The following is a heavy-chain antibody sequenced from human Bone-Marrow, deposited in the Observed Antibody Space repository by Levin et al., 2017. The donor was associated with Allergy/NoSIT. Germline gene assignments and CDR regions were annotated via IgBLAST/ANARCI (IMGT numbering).Heavy chain of an antibody. CDR3: ARGKERAYYDFWSGYIYSGGDYYYGMDV. D-gene: IGHD3-3*01. CDR2: ISSSSSTI. CDR1: GFTFSSYS. V-gene: IGHV3-48*02. Sequence: HTGGSLRLSCAASGFTFSSYSMNWVRQAPGKGLEWVSYISSSSSTIYYADSVKGRFTISRDNAKNSLYLQMNSLRDEDTAVYYCARGKERAYYDFWSGYIYSGGDYYYGMDVWGQGTTVTVSS. J-gene: IGHJ6*02.